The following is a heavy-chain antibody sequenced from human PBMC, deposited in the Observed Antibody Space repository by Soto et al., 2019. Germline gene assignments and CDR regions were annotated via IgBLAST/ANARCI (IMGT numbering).Heavy chain of an antibody. CDR1: GGTFSSYA. CDR3: ARVRGAASSGGAATGWFAP. D-gene: IGHD6-19*01. Sequence: SVKVSCKASGGTFSSYAISWVRQAPGQGLEWMGGIIPIFGTANYAQKFQGRVTITADESTSTAYMELSSLRSEDTAVYYCARVRGAASSGGAATGWFAPWGQGTLVTVSS. CDR2: IIPIFGTA. V-gene: IGHV1-69*13. J-gene: IGHJ5*02.